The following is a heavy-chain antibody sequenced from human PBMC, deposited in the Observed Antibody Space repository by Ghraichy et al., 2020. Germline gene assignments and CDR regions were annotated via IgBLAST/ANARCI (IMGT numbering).Heavy chain of an antibody. J-gene: IGHJ2*01. CDR2: ISAYNGNT. D-gene: IGHD2-2*01. CDR1: GYTFTSYG. CDR3: ARDVGIRDQRIKRYFDL. Sequence: ASVKVSCKASGYTFTSYGISWVRQAPGQGLEWMGWISAYNGNTNYAQKLQGRVTMTTDTSTSTAYMELRSLRSDDTAVYYCARDVGIRDQRIKRYFDLWGRGTLVTVSS. V-gene: IGHV1-18*01.